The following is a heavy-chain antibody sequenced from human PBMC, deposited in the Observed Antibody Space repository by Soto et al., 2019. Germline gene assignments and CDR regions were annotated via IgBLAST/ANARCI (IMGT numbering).Heavy chain of an antibody. CDR2: ISSNGGST. CDR3: VKDRYVDY. J-gene: IGHJ4*02. Sequence: PGGSLRLSCSVSAFTLISCAMHWVRQAPGQGLEYAASISSNGGSTYYADCVKGRFIISRDNSKNTLYLQMSSLRAEDTAVYYCVKDRYVDYWGQGALVTVSS. V-gene: IGHV3-64D*06. CDR1: AFTLISCA.